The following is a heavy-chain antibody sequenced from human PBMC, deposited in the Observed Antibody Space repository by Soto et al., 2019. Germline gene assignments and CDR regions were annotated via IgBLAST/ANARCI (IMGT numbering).Heavy chain of an antibody. CDR2: WYNTGST. J-gene: IGHJ6*02. CDR3: ARGRGYYGSGSYYKIPYYYYGMDV. V-gene: IGHV4-59*12. CDR1: GTSISRLY. Sequence: SDTPSPAITVSGTSISRLYWGWTRQSPGRGLEWIGYWYNTGSTIYNPSLKSRVTISVDTSKNQFSLKLSSVTAADTAVYYCARGRGYYGSGSYYKIPYYYYGMDVWGQGTTVT. D-gene: IGHD3-10*01.